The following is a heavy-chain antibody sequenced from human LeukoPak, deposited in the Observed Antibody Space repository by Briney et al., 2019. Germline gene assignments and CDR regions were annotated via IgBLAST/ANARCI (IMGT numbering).Heavy chain of an antibody. Sequence: SGGSLRLSCAASGFTFSSYAMHWVRQAPGKGPEWVAVISYDGSNKYYADSVKGRFTISRDNSKNTLYLQMNSLRAEDTAVYYCAKVAVAGTNWFDPWGQGTLVTVSS. CDR3: AKVAVAGTNWFDP. CDR1: GFTFSSYA. J-gene: IGHJ5*02. D-gene: IGHD6-19*01. V-gene: IGHV3-30-3*01. CDR2: ISYDGSNK.